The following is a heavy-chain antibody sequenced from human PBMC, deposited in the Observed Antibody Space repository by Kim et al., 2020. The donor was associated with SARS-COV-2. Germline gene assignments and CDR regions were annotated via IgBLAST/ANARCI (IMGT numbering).Heavy chain of an antibody. CDR2: ISGNGGTT. D-gene: IGHD2-15*01. J-gene: IGHJ6*02. V-gene: IGHV3-23*01. CDR1: GFTFSSYA. Sequence: GGSLRLSCAASGFTFSSYAMSWVRQAPGKGLEWVSTISGNGGTTYYADSVKDRFTISRDNSKNTLYLQMNSLRAEDTAEYYCTILGYCSGGTCYYYGMDVWGQGTTVTVSS. CDR3: TILGYCSGGTCYYYGMDV.